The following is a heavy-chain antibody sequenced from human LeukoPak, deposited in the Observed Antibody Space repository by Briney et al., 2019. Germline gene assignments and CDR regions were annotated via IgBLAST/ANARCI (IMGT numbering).Heavy chain of an antibody. CDR3: ARGAHPRYTLAARRLYNWFDP. CDR1: GFTFSNYS. D-gene: IGHD6-6*01. Sequence: GSLRLSCAASGFTFSNYSMNWVRQPPGKGLEWIGEINHSGSTNYNPSLKSRVTISVDTSKNQFSLKLSSVTAADTAVYYCARGAHPRYTLAARRLYNWFDPWGQGTLVTVSS. J-gene: IGHJ5*02. V-gene: IGHV4-34*01. CDR2: INHSGST.